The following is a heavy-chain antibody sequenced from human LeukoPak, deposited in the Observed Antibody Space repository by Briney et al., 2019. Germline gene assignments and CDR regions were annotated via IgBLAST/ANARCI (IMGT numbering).Heavy chain of an antibody. V-gene: IGHV3-30*02. CDR1: GFTFSSYG. J-gene: IGHJ4*02. Sequence: GGSLRLSCAASGFTFSSYGMHWVRQAPGKGLEWVAFIRYDGSNKYYEDSVKGRFTISRDNSKNTLYLQMNSLRAEDTAVYYCAKDYGFWSGYCSLDYWGQGTLVTVSS. D-gene: IGHD3-3*01. CDR3: AKDYGFWSGYCSLDY. CDR2: IRYDGSNK.